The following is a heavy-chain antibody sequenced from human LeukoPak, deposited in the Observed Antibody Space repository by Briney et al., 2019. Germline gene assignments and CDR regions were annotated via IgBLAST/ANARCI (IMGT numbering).Heavy chain of an antibody. CDR3: AKVGTYSNLYYFDY. CDR2: IYSGGST. Sequence: PGGSLRLSCAASGFTVSSNYMSWVRQAPGKGLEWVSVIYSGGSTYYADSVKGRFTISRDNSKNTLYLQMNSLRAEDTAVYYCAKVGTYSNLYYFDYWGQGTLVTVSS. CDR1: GFTVSSNY. D-gene: IGHD4-11*01. V-gene: IGHV3-53*01. J-gene: IGHJ4*02.